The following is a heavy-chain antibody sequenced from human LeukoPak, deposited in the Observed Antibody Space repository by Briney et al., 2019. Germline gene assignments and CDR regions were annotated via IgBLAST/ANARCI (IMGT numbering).Heavy chain of an antibody. D-gene: IGHD5-24*01. V-gene: IGHV1-69*13. J-gene: IGHJ4*02. Sequence: GASVKVSCKASGGTFSSYAISWVRQAPGQGLEWMGGIIPIFGTANYAQKFQGRVTITADESTSTAYMELSSLRSEDTAVYYCARGRLKNGCNYFGHFDYWGQGTLVTVSS. CDR1: GGTFSSYA. CDR3: ARGRLKNGCNYFGHFDY. CDR2: IIPIFGTA.